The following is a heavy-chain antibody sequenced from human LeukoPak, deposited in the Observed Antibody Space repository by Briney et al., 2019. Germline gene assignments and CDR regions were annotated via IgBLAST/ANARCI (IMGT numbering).Heavy chain of an antibody. Sequence: GGSLRLSCAASGFTFSSYWMSWVRQAPGKGLERVANIKQDGSEKYYVDSVKGRFTISRDNSKNSLYLQMNSLRADDTAVYYCARDLFYGSGSQFDPRGQGTLVTVSS. D-gene: IGHD3-10*01. CDR1: GFTFSSYW. J-gene: IGHJ5*02. V-gene: IGHV3-7*01. CDR3: ARDLFYGSGSQFDP. CDR2: IKQDGSEK.